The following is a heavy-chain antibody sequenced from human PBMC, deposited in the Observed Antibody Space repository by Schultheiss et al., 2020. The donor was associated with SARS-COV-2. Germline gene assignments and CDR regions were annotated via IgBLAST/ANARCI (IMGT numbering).Heavy chain of an antibody. CDR1: GGTFSSYA. Sequence: SVKVSCKASGGTFSSYAISWVRQAPGQGLEWMGGIIPIFGTANYAQKFQGRVTLTRDTSTSTAYMELSSLRSEDTAVYYCARGYYDSSGYYYDYWGQGTLVTVSS. J-gene: IGHJ4*02. V-gene: IGHV1-69*05. CDR2: IIPIFGTA. D-gene: IGHD3-22*01. CDR3: ARGYYDSSGYYYDY.